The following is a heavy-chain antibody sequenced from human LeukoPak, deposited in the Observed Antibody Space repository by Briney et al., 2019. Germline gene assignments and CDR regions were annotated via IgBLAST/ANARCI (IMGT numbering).Heavy chain of an antibody. CDR1: GFTFSSYP. D-gene: IGHD1-26*01. Sequence: GRSLRLSCAASGFTFSSYPMHWVRQAPGKGLEWVAVISYDGSNKYYADSVKGRFTISRDNSKNTLYLQMNGLRAEDTAVYYCARVQVVGATSYYYYGMDVWGQGTTVTVSS. CDR3: ARVQVVGATSYYYYGMDV. V-gene: IGHV3-30-3*01. J-gene: IGHJ6*02. CDR2: ISYDGSNK.